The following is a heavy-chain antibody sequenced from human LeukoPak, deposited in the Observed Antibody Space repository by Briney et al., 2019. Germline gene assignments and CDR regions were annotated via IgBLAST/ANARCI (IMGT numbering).Heavy chain of an antibody. CDR3: AKGLYCSGGSCYHTPAHAFDI. D-gene: IGHD2-15*01. V-gene: IGHV3-23*01. CDR2: ICGSGGST. CDR1: GFTFSSYA. Sequence: GGSLRLSCAASGFTFSSYAMSWVRQAPGKGLEWVSAICGSGGSTYYADSVKGRFTISRDNSKNPLYLQMNSLRAEDTAVYYCAKGLYCSGGSCYHTPAHAFDIWGQGTMVTVSS. J-gene: IGHJ3*02.